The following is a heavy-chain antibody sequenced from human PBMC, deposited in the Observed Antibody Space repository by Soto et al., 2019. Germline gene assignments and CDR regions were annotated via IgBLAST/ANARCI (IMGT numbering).Heavy chain of an antibody. CDR2: INAGYGNT. V-gene: IGHV1-3*01. J-gene: IGHJ4*02. Sequence: QVHLVQSGAEVRKPGASVKVSCKASGYTFSSYAMHWVRQAPGQRLEWMGWINAGYGNTKSSQKFQDRVTISRDTSASTAYMERTSLRSEDTAVYYCARDTGDGTFDCWGQGTLVTVSS. CDR3: ARDTGDGTFDC. D-gene: IGHD7-27*01. CDR1: GYTFSSYA.